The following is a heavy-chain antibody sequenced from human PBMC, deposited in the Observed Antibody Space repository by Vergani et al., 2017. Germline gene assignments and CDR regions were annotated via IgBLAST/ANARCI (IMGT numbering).Heavy chain of an antibody. V-gene: IGHV3-21*06. J-gene: IGHJ4*02. Sequence: EVQLQESGGGLVKPGGSLRVSCAASGFSFSTYSINWVRQAPGKGLEWVSSISGRSNYIYYADSLKGRFTISRDNSKNSVYLQMNSLRAEDTAVYYCASNVLLWFGEPHYFDYWGQGTLVTVSS. D-gene: IGHD3-10*01. CDR1: GFSFSTYS. CDR2: ISGRSNYI. CDR3: ASNVLLWFGEPHYFDY.